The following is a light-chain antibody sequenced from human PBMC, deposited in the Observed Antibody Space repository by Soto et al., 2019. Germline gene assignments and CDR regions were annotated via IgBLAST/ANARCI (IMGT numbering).Light chain of an antibody. J-gene: IGKJ5*01. CDR3: QQRSSWPVT. CDR1: QNISNY. CDR2: DAS. Sequence: IVLIQSPATLSVSPGERATLSCRASQNISNYLIWYQQKPGQAPRLLIYDASNRATDIPPRFSGSGSGADFTLTISSLEPEDFAVYYCQQRSSWPVTFGQGTRLEIK. V-gene: IGKV3-11*01.